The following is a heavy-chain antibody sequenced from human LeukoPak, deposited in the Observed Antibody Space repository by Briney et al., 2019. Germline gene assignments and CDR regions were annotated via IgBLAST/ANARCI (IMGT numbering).Heavy chain of an antibody. CDR1: GFTFSSYS. D-gene: IGHD7-27*01. J-gene: IGHJ4*02. CDR3: ARGGELGILSDY. Sequence: PGGSLRLSCAASGFTFSSYSMNWVRQAPGKGLEWVSSISSSSSYIYYADSVKGRFTISRDNAKNSLYLQMNSLRAEDTAVYYCARGGELGILSDYWGQGTLVTVSS. CDR2: ISSSSSYI. V-gene: IGHV3-21*01.